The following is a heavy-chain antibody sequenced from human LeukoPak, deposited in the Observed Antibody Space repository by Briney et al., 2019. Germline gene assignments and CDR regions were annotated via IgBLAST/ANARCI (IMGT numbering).Heavy chain of an antibody. J-gene: IGHJ4*02. CDR2: INSDGSGT. V-gene: IGHV3-74*01. Sequence: PGGSLRLSCAASTFTFSDYWMHWVRQAPGKGLVWVSRINSDGSGTRYADSVKGRFTISRDNAKNTLYLQMNSRTAEDTAVYYCARDLMVGSPFDSWGQGTLVTVSS. CDR1: TFTFSDYW. CDR3: ARDLMVGSPFDS. D-gene: IGHD2-8*01.